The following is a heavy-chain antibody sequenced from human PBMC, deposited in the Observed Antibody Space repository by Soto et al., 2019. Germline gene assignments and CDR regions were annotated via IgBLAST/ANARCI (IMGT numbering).Heavy chain of an antibody. J-gene: IGHJ4*02. V-gene: IGHV1-3*04. Sequence: ASVRVPCQAYGYTFTSYPIHWVRQAPGQRLEWMGWINTANGDTKYSEKCQGRVTVTRDTSASTVYMELSSLRSEDTTMYYCTRWRSSACDFWGQGTLVPVSS. CDR2: INTANGDT. D-gene: IGHD6-6*01. CDR3: TRWRSSACDF. CDR1: GYTFTSYP.